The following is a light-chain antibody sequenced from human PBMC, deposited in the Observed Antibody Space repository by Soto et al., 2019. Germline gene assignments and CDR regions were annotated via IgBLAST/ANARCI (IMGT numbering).Light chain of an antibody. J-gene: IGKJ3*01. CDR1: QSVSRY. V-gene: IGKV3-11*01. CDR3: MQRINWPT. CDR2: DAS. Sequence: EIVWTQSPATLSLSPGERATLSCRASQSVSRYLSWYQQKPGQATRPLIYDASNRATGIPARFSGSGSGTDFTLTISSIAREGFAVFSCMQRINWPTFGPVTKVDI.